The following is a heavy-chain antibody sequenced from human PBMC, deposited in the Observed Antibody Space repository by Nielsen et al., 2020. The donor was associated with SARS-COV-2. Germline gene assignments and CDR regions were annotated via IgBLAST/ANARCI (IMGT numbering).Heavy chain of an antibody. J-gene: IGHJ3*02. CDR3: ARDFRGALRVRGVEVFDI. Sequence: ASVKVSCKASGYTFTSYYMHWVRQAPGQGLEWMGIINPSGGSTSYAQKFQGRVTMTRDTSTSTVYMELSSLRSEDTAVYYCARDFRGALRVRGVEVFDIWGQGTMVTVSS. CDR2: INPSGGST. D-gene: IGHD3-10*01. CDR1: GYTFTSYY. V-gene: IGHV1-46*01.